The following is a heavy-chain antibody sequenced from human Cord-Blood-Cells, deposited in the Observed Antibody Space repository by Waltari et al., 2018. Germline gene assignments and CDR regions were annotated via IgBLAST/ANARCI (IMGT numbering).Heavy chain of an antibody. CDR1: AGTFSSSA. CDR3: ASELTDAFDI. CDR2: IIPIFGTA. V-gene: IGHV1-69*01. D-gene: IGHD7-27*01. Sequence: QVQLVQSGAAVKKPRSSVKVSCKASAGTFSSSAISWVRQAPGQGLEWMGGIIPIFGTANYAQKFQGRVTITADESTSTAYMELSSLRSEDTAVYYCASELTDAFDIWGQGTMVTVSS. J-gene: IGHJ3*02.